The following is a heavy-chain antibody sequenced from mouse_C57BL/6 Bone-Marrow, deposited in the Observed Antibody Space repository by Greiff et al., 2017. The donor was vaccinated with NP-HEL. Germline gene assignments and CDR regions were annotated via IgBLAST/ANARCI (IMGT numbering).Heavy chain of an antibody. V-gene: IGHV1-82*01. Sequence: VQLQQSGPELVKPGASVKISCKASGYAFSSSWMNWVKQRPGKGLEWIGRIYPGDGDTTYNGKFKGKATLTADKSASTAYMQLSSLTSDDSAVYFCARGDYYGSSYAMDYWGQGTSVTVSS. J-gene: IGHJ4*01. CDR1: GYAFSSSW. CDR3: ARGDYYGSSYAMDY. CDR2: IYPGDGDT. D-gene: IGHD1-1*01.